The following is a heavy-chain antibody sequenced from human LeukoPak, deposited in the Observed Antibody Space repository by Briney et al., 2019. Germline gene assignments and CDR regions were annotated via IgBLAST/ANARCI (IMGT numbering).Heavy chain of an antibody. D-gene: IGHD6-25*01. CDR3: AKRGSAWDLDY. CDR1: GFTFSSYG. CDR2: IWYDGSNK. V-gene: IGHV3-33*06. Sequence: PGRSLRLSCAASGFTFSSYGMHWVRQAPGKGLEWVAVIWYDGSNKYYADSEKGRFTISRDNSQNTLYLQLNSLRAEDTAVYYCAKRGSAWDLDYWGQGTLVTVSS. J-gene: IGHJ4*02.